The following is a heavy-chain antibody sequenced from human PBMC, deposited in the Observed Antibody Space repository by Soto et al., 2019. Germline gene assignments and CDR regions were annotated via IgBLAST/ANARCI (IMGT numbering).Heavy chain of an antibody. CDR2: INHSGST. CDR1: GGSFSGYY. V-gene: IGHV4-34*01. J-gene: IGHJ6*02. D-gene: IGHD3-22*01. CDR3: ASWGDYYDSSGYEGYYGMDV. Sequence: PSETLSLTCAVYGGSFSGYYWSRIRQPPGKGLEWIGEINHSGSTNYNPSLKSRVTISVDTSKNQFSLKLSSVTAADTAVYYCASWGDYYDSSGYEGYYGMDVWGQGTTVTVSS.